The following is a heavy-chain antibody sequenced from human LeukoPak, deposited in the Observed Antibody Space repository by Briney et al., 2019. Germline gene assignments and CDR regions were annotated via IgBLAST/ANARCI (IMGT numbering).Heavy chain of an antibody. D-gene: IGHD1-1*01. Sequence: SETLSLTCTVSGGSISSSSYYWGWIRQPPGKGLEWIGSIYYSGSTYYNPSLKSRVTMSVDTSKNQFSLKLSSVTAADTAVYYCAATRTGTTSVDYWGQGTLVTVSS. CDR2: IYYSGST. CDR1: GGSISSSSYY. J-gene: IGHJ4*02. CDR3: AATRTGTTSVDY. V-gene: IGHV4-39*01.